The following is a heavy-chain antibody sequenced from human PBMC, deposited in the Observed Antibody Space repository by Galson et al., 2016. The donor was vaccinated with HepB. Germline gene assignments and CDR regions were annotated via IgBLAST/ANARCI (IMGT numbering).Heavy chain of an antibody. Sequence: SLRLSCAASGFTFSDYYMNWIRQAPGKGLEWVSYISSTGSYTNYADSVKGRFTVSRDNAKNSLYLQMNSLRVEDTAVYYCARVYWDSSAFWDAFDIWGQGTMVTVSS. J-gene: IGHJ3*02. V-gene: IGHV3-11*06. CDR1: GFTFSDYY. CDR2: ISSTGSYT. D-gene: IGHD2/OR15-2a*01. CDR3: ARVYWDSSAFWDAFDI.